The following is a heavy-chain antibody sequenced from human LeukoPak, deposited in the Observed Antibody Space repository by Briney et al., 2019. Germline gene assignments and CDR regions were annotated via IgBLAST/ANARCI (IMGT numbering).Heavy chain of an antibody. D-gene: IGHD6-13*01. J-gene: IGHJ4*02. V-gene: IGHV4-59*01. CDR2: IYYSGST. Sequence: PSETLSLTCTVSGGSISSYYWSWIRQPPGKGLEWIGYIYYSGSTNYSPSLKGRVTMSVDTSKNQFSLKLSSVTAADTAVYFCARGGNHQAAAGRLDYWGQGALVTVSS. CDR3: ARGGNHQAAAGRLDY. CDR1: GGSISSYY.